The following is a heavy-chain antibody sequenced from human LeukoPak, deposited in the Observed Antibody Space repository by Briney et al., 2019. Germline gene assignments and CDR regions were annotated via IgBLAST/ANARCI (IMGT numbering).Heavy chain of an antibody. CDR3: ARSGYGGNPILDY. D-gene: IGHD4-23*01. Sequence: ASVKVSCKASGGAFSSYAISWVRQAPGQGLEWMGRIIPIFGTANYAQKFQGRVTITTDESTSTAYMELSSLRSEDTAVYYCARSGYGGNPILDYWGQGTLVTVSS. CDR2: IIPIFGTA. V-gene: IGHV1-69*05. CDR1: GGAFSSYA. J-gene: IGHJ4*02.